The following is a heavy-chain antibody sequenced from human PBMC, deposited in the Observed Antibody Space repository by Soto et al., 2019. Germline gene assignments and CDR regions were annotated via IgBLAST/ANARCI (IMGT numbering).Heavy chain of an antibody. V-gene: IGHV3-23*01. CDR1: GFTFNTYA. CDR3: AKHWGTPAPDDY. CDR2: ISDSGST. D-gene: IGHD6-13*01. J-gene: IGHJ4*02. Sequence: EVHLLESGGGLVQPGGSLRLSCAGSGFTFNTYAMTWVRQAPGKGLEWVSMISDSGSTYYSGSVRGRFTISRDNSKSTLYLQMNSLRADDTAIYYCAKHWGTPAPDDYWGQETLVTVSS.